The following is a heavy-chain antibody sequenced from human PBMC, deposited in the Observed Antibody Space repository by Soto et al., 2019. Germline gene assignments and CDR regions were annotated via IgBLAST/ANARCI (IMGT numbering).Heavy chain of an antibody. CDR3: ARDGGASGYYGMDV. J-gene: IGHJ6*02. Sequence: EVQLVESGGGLVQPGGSLRLSCAAPGFTFNSYSMNWVRQAPGKGLDWLSYISSSSSTKYYADSVKGRFTISRDNAKNSLYLQMNSLRAEDTAVYYCARDGGASGYYGMDVWGQGTTVTVSS. D-gene: IGHD3-3*01. CDR1: GFTFNSYS. CDR2: ISSSSSTK. V-gene: IGHV3-48*01.